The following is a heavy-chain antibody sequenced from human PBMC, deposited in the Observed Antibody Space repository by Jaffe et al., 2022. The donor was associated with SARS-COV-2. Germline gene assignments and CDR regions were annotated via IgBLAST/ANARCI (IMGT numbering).Heavy chain of an antibody. CDR2: IYTSGST. Sequence: QVQLQESGPGLVKPSQTLSLTCTVSGGSISSGSYYWSWIRQPAGKGLEWIGRIYTSGSTNYNPSLKSRVTISVDTSKNQFSLKLSSVTAADTAVYYCARVSGSYDWYFDLWGRGTLVTVSS. D-gene: IGHD1-26*01. J-gene: IGHJ2*01. V-gene: IGHV4-61*02. CDR1: GGSISSGSYY. CDR3: ARVSGSYDWYFDL.